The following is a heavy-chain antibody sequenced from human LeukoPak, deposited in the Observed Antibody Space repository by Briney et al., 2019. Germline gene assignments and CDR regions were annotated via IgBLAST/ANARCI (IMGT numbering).Heavy chain of an antibody. CDR3: ARAHRITIFGVAKDNDAFDI. D-gene: IGHD3-3*01. V-gene: IGHV1-69*13. CDR2: IIPIFGTA. CDR1: GGTFSSYA. J-gene: IGHJ3*02. Sequence: VASVKVSCKASGGTFSSYAISWVRQAPGQGLEWMGGIIPIFGTANYAQKFQGRVTITADESTSTAYMELSSLRSEDTAVYYCARAHRITIFGVAKDNDAFDIWGQGTMVTVSS.